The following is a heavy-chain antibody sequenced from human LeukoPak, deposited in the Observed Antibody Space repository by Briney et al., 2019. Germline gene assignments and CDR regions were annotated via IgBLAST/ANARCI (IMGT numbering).Heavy chain of an antibody. J-gene: IGHJ6*03. CDR2: IYYSGST. V-gene: IGHV4-39*07. CDR1: GGSISSSSYY. CDR3: AGTGYCSGGSCYSGHYYYHYMDV. Sequence: SETLSLTCTVSGGSISSSSYYWGWIRQPPGKGLEWIGSIYYSGSTYYNPSLKSRVTKSVDTSKNQFSLKLSSVTAADTAVYYCAGTGYCSGGSCYSGHYYYHYMDVWGKGTTVTVSS. D-gene: IGHD2-15*01.